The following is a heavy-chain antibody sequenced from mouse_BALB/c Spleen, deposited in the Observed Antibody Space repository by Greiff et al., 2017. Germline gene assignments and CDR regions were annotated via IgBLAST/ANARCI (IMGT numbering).Heavy chain of an antibody. V-gene: IGHV1-54*01. CDR2: INPGSGGT. CDR1: GYAFTNYL. CDR3: ARSGYYVSRGPLDY. D-gene: IGHD1-1*01. J-gene: IGHJ2*01. Sequence: QVQLQQSGAELVRPGTSVKVSCKASGYAFTNYLIEWVKQRPGQGLEWIGVINPGSGGTNYNEKFKGKATLTADKSSSTAYMQLSSLTSDDSAVYFCARSGYYVSRGPLDYWGQGTTLTVSS.